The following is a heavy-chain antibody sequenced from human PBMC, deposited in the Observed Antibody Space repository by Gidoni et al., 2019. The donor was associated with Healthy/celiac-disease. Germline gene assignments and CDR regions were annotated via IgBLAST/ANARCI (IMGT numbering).Heavy chain of an antibody. V-gene: IGHV4-34*01. CDR3: ARARGGVVVVTTSFDY. CDR2: INHSGST. J-gene: IGHJ4*02. Sequence: QVQLQQWGAGLSKPSETLSLTCAVYGGSFSGYYWSWIRQPPGKGLEWIGEINHSGSTNYNPSLKSRVTISVATSKNQFSLKLSSVTAADTAVYYCARARGGVVVVTTSFDYWGQGTLVTVSS. D-gene: IGHD3-22*01. CDR1: GGSFSGYY.